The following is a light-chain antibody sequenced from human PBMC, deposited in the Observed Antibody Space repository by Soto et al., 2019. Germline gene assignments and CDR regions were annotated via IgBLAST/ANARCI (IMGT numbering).Light chain of an antibody. CDR2: KAS. Sequence: DIQMTQSPSTLSASVGDRVTITCRASQSISSWLAWYQQKPGKAPKLLIYKASSLECGVPSRFSGSGSGTEFTLTISSLQPDDFATYYCQQYNSDPRTFGGGTKVEIK. CDR1: QSISSW. J-gene: IGKJ4*01. CDR3: QQYNSDPRT. V-gene: IGKV1-5*03.